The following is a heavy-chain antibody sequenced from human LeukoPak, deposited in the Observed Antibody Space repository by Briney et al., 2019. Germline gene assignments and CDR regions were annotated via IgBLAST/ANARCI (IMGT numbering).Heavy chain of an antibody. Sequence: GESLKISCKGSGYTFTSTWIGWVRQMPAKGLEWMGTIYPIDSDTRYDPSFQGQVTISADKSISTAYLQWSSLQASDTAMYYCVTANSAHWFFDYWGQGTLVTVSS. J-gene: IGHJ4*02. V-gene: IGHV5-51*01. CDR1: GYTFTSTW. CDR2: IYPIDSDT. CDR3: VTANSAHWFFDY. D-gene: IGHD1-26*01.